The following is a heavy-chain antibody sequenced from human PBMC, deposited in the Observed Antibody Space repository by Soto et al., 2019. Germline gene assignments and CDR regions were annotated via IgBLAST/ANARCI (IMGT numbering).Heavy chain of an antibody. J-gene: IGHJ3*02. D-gene: IGHD3-9*01. CDR3: ACFSYYDILTGYRIDAFDI. V-gene: IGHV4-31*03. CDR2: IYYSGST. Sequence: QVQLQESGPGLVKPSQTLSLTCTVSGGSISSGGYYWSWIRQHPGKGLEWIGYIYYSGSTYYNPSLKSRVTISVDTSKNHFSLKLSSVTAADTAVYYCACFSYYDILTGYRIDAFDIWGQGTMVTVS. CDR1: GGSISSGGYY.